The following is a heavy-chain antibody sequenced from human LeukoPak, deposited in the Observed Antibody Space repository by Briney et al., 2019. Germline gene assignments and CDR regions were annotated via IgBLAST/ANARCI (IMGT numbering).Heavy chain of an antibody. V-gene: IGHV1-69*04. D-gene: IGHD3-22*01. CDR3: ARGGFTNDSAFDY. CDR1: GGTFSSYA. CDR2: IIPILGIV. J-gene: IGHJ4*02. Sequence: GASVKVSCKASGGTFSSYAISWVRQAPGQGLEWMGRIIPILGIVNYAQKFQGRVTITADKSTSTAYMELSSLRSEDTAVYYCARGGFTNDSAFDYWGQGTLVTVSS.